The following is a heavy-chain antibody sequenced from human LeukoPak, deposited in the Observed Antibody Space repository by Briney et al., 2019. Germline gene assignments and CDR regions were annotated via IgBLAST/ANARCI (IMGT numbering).Heavy chain of an antibody. CDR1: GFTFSSFW. D-gene: IGHD6-13*01. CDR2: MNQDGSEK. J-gene: IGHJ4*02. V-gene: IGHV3-7*01. Sequence: GGSLRLSCAASGFTFSSFWMTWVRQAPGKGLEWVANMNQDGSEKYHVDSVKDRFTISRDNAKNSLYLQMSSLRAEDTAVYYCARSDSSSWYSLHDYWGQGTLVTVSS. CDR3: ARSDSSSWYSLHDY.